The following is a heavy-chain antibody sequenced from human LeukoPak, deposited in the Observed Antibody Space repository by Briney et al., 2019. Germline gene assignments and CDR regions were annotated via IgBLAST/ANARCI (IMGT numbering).Heavy chain of an antibody. D-gene: IGHD2-21*01. J-gene: IGHJ4*02. Sequence: SETLSLTCAVSGYSISSGYYGGWSRQPPGEGLEWIGSIYHSGSTYYTPSLKTRVTISVDTSKNQFSLKLSSVTAADTAVYYCARLEAYCGGDCYSGFDYWGQGTLVTVSS. CDR2: IYHSGST. CDR3: ARLEAYCGGDCYSGFDY. V-gene: IGHV4-38-2*01. CDR1: GYSISSGYY.